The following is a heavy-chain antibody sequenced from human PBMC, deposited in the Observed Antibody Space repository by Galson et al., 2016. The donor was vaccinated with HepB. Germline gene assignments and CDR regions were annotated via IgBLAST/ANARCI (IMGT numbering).Heavy chain of an antibody. CDR3: ARVYGGYPDY. V-gene: IGHV3-23*01. J-gene: IGHJ4*02. CDR1: GFTFSNYA. D-gene: IGHD5-12*01. Sequence: SLRLSCAASGFTFSNYAMSWVRQAPGKGLEWVSDISGSGSTTYYADSVKGRFTISRDNSKNTLYLRMNSLRAEDTAVYYCARVYGGYPDYWGQGTRVTVSS. CDR2: ISGSGSTT.